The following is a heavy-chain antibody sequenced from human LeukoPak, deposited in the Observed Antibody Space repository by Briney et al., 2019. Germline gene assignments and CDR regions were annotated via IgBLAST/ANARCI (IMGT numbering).Heavy chain of an antibody. V-gene: IGHV3-21*01. J-gene: IGHJ4*02. CDR2: ISSSSSYI. D-gene: IGHD6-13*01. CDR3: ARDRPYSSSWYMIDY. CDR1: GFTFSSYA. Sequence: GGSLRLSCAASGFTFSSYAMNWVRQAPGKGLEWVSSISSSSSYIYYADSVKGRFTISRDNAKNSLYLQMNSLRAEDTAVYYCARDRPYSSSWYMIDYWGQGTLVTVSS.